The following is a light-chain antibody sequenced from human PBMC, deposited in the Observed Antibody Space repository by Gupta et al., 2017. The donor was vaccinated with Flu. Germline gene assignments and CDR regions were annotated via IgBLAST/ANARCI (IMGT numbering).Light chain of an antibody. J-gene: IGKJ3*01. CDR1: QSISTY. CDR3: QQSYNTPRLT. Sequence: SSLSASVGDRVTITCRASQSISTYLNWYQQKPGKVPKLLIYAASSLQSGVPSRFSGSGSGTDFTLTISSLQPEDFATYYCQQSYNTPRLTFGPGTKVEI. CDR2: AAS. V-gene: IGKV1-39*01.